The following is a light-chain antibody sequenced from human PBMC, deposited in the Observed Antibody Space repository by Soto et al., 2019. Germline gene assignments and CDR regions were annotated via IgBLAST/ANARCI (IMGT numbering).Light chain of an antibody. V-gene: IGKV3-11*01. J-gene: IGKJ1*01. CDR3: QQYDSWT. Sequence: EIVLTQSPCTLSFSPGERATLSCRASQSLSGNLAWYQQKPGQAPRLLIFRASTRATGVPARFSGSGSGTDFTLTISSLEPEDFAIYYCQQYDSWTFGQGTKVDIK. CDR1: QSLSGN. CDR2: RAS.